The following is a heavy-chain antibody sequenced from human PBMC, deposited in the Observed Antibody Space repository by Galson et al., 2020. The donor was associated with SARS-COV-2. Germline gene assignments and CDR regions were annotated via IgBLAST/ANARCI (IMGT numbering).Heavy chain of an antibody. CDR2: MNPNSGNT. D-gene: IGHD4-4*01. V-gene: IGHV1-8*01. J-gene: IGHJ6*02. Sequence: ASVKVSCKASGYTFTSYDINWVRQATGQGLEWMGWMNPNSGNTGYAQKFQGRVTMTRNTSISTAYMELSSLRSEDTAVYYCARVSHSNYGEYYYGMDVWGQGTTVTVSS. CDR3: ARVSHSNYGEYYYGMDV. CDR1: GYTFTSYD.